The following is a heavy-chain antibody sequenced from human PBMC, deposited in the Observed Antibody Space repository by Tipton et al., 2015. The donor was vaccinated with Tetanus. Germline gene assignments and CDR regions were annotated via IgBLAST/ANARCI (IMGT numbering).Heavy chain of an antibody. J-gene: IGHJ4*02. CDR1: GASISRGGYY. V-gene: IGHV4-31*03. D-gene: IGHD3-16*02. CDR2: VYYSGSNS. Sequence: TLSLTCSVSGASISRGGYYWSWVRQHPEKGLEWIGYVYYSGSNSYYNPSLKSRVTVSLDTSKNQFFLKLRSVTAADTAVYFCARDRGRESYGFGGYFDYWGQGRLVTVSS. CDR3: ARDRGRESYGFGGYFDY.